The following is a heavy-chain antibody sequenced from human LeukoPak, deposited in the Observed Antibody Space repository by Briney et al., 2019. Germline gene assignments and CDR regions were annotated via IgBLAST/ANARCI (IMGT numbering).Heavy chain of an antibody. Sequence: GASLRLSCAASGFTFSSYALSWVRQAPGKGLEWVSAISGSGSSTYYADSVKGRFTISRDNSKNTLYLLMNSLRAEDTAVYYCAKDRRGMVFDYWGQGTLVTVSP. CDR2: ISGSGSST. CDR1: GFTFSSYA. J-gene: IGHJ4*02. V-gene: IGHV3-23*01. CDR3: AKDRRGMVFDY. D-gene: IGHD3-10*01.